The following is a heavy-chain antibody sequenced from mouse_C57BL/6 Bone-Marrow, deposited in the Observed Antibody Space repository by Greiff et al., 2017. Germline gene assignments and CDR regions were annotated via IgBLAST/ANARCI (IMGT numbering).Heavy chain of an antibody. J-gene: IGHJ1*03. V-gene: IGHV1-15*01. CDR2: IDPETGGT. Sequence: VQLQQSGAELVRPGASVTLSYKASGYTFTDYEMHWVKQTPVHGLEWIGAIDPETGGTAYNQKFKGKAILTADKSSSTAYMELRSLTSEDSAVYYCTRDYGSSLHWYFDVWGTGTTVTVSS. CDR1: GYTFTDYE. CDR3: TRDYGSSLHWYFDV. D-gene: IGHD1-1*01.